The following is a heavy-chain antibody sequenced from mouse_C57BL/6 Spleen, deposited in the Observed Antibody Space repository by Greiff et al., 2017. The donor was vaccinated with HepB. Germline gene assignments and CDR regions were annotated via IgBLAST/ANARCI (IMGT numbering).Heavy chain of an antibody. CDR1: GYTFTDYN. V-gene: IGHV1-22*01. Sequence: VQLQQSGPELVKPGASVKMSCKASGYTFTDYNMHWVKQSHGKSLEWIGYINPNNGGTSYNQKFKCKATLTVNKSSSTAYMELRSLTSEDSAVYYCATYYYGSSSYSFDYWGQGTTLTVSS. CDR2: INPNNGGT. J-gene: IGHJ2*01. D-gene: IGHD1-1*01. CDR3: ATYYYGSSSYSFDY.